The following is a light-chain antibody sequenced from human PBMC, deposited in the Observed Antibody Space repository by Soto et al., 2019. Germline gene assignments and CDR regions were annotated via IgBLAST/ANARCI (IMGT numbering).Light chain of an antibody. CDR2: EVS. CDR3: CSYGGSGTWV. Sequence: QSALTQPASVSGSPGQSITISCTVTSSTVGSYNLVACYQHHPGKVPKLMIYEVSKRPSGLSNRFSGSKSGNTASLTISGLQAEDEADYYCCSYGGSGTWVFGGGTKLTAL. V-gene: IGLV2-23*02. CDR1: SSTVGSYNL. J-gene: IGLJ2*01.